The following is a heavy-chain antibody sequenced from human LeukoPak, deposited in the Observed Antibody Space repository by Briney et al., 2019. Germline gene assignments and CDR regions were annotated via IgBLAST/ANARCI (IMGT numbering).Heavy chain of an antibody. CDR1: GYSFTSYW. D-gene: IGHD6-13*01. J-gene: IGHJ4*02. V-gene: IGHV5-10-1*01. Sequence: GESLKISCEGSGYSFTSYWISWGRQLPGKGLEWMGRIDPSDSYTNYSPSFQGHVTISADKSITTAYLQWSSLKASDIAMYYCARLTIAAAVNDYWGEGALVSVSS. CDR2: IDPSDSYT. CDR3: ARLTIAAAVNDY.